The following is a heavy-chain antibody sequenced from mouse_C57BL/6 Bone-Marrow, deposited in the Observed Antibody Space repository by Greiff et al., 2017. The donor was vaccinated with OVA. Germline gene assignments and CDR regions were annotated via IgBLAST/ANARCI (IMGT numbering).Heavy chain of an antibody. CDR1: GYTFTDYY. V-gene: IGHV1-26*01. D-gene: IGHD2-2*01. CDR3: AKGYDLFAY. CDR2: INPNNGGT. J-gene: IGHJ3*01. Sequence: EVQLQQSGPELVKPGASVKISCKASGYTFTDYYMNWVKQSHGKSLEWIGDINPNNGGTSYNQKFKGKATLTVDKSSSTAYMELRSLTSEDSAVYYGAKGYDLFAYWGQGTLVTVSA.